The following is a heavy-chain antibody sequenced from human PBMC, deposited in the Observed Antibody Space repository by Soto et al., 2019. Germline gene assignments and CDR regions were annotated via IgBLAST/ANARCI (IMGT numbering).Heavy chain of an antibody. CDR2: IYYSGST. Sequence: QVQLQESGPGLVKPSETLSLTCTVSGGSISSYYWSWIRQPPGKGLEWIGYIYYSGSTNYNPSLTSRVTISVDTSKNQCALKLSSVTAADTAVYYCARHDSGGSYYYYYYMDVWGKGTTVTVSS. CDR3: ARHDSGGSYYYYYYMDV. J-gene: IGHJ6*03. CDR1: GGSISSYY. D-gene: IGHD2-15*01. V-gene: IGHV4-59*08.